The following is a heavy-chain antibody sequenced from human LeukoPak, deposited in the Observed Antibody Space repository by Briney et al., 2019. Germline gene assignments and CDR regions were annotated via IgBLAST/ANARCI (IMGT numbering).Heavy chain of an antibody. Sequence: SGGSLRLSCAASGFTFSSYAMHWVRQAPGKGLEWVAVISYDGSNKYYADSVKGRFTISRDNSKNTLYLQMNSLRAEDTAMYYCAREVGGWYMRYYFDYWGQGTLVTVSS. J-gene: IGHJ4*02. D-gene: IGHD6-19*01. V-gene: IGHV3-30-3*01. CDR1: GFTFSSYA. CDR3: AREVGGWYMRYYFDY. CDR2: ISYDGSNK.